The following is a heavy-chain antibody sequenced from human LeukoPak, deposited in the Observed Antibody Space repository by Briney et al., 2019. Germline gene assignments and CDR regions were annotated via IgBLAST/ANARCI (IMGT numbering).Heavy chain of an antibody. CDR2: IYYSGST. D-gene: IGHD4-17*01. CDR1: GGSVSSYY. Sequence: KPSETLSLTCTVSGGSVSSYYWTWIRQPPGKGLEWIGYIYYSGSTSYNPSLKSRVTISVDRSKNQFSLKLNSVTAADTAVYYCARTFYGDYRFDYWGQGTLVTVSS. J-gene: IGHJ4*02. V-gene: IGHV4-59*08. CDR3: ARTFYGDYRFDY.